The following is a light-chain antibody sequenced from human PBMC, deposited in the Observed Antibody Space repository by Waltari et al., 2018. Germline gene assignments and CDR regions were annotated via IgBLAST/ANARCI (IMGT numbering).Light chain of an antibody. V-gene: IGKV1-8*01. CDR2: AAS. CDR3: QQYYSYPNT. J-gene: IGKJ3*01. Sequence: AIRITKSPSSLSASTGDRVTITCRASQGISSYLAWYQQKPGKAPKLLIYAASTLQSGVPSRFSGSGSGTDFTLTISCLQSEDFATYYCQQYYSYPNTFGPGTKVDIK. CDR1: QGISSY.